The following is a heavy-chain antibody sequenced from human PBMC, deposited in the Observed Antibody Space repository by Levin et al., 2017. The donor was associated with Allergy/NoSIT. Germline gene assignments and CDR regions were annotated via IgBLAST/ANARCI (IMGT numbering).Heavy chain of an antibody. Sequence: GESLKISCAASGFTFSSYSMNWVRQAPGKGLEWVSCISTSSYTHYADSVKGRFTSPKGNPKNSLSLQMNSLRAEDTAVYYCAREYSSSNGTAFDIWGQGTMVTVSS. CDR2: ISTSSYT. J-gene: IGHJ3*02. D-gene: IGHD6-13*01. V-gene: IGHV3-21*01. CDR1: GFTFSSYS. CDR3: AREYSSSNGTAFDI.